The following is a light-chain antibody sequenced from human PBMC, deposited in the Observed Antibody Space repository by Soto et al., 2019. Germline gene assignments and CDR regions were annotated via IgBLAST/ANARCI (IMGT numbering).Light chain of an antibody. Sequence: ETVLTQSPASLSLSPGERATLSCRASQSVSTSLAWYQQKPGQAPRLLIHEASSRATGIPARFSGSGSGTDFTLTISNLEPEDSEVYYCQQRSDWPLITFGQGTRLEIK. CDR3: QQRSDWPLIT. J-gene: IGKJ5*01. CDR2: EAS. V-gene: IGKV3-11*01. CDR1: QSVSTS.